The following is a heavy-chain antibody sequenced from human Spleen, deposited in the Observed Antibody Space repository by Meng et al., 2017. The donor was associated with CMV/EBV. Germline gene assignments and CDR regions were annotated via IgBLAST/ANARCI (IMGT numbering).Heavy chain of an antibody. J-gene: IGHJ6*02. CDR2: VLYTGNA. CDR3: AKVFPSDYYKYTMDV. V-gene: IGHV4-39*01. D-gene: IGHD2-21*02. Sequence: SETLSLTCTVSGVSLRSTNYYWGWIRQPPGKGLEWIGSVLYTGNAYSNPSLKSRVTIFVDTSKNQFSLKLNSMTAADTAVYYCAKVFPSDYYKYTMDVWGQGTTVTVSS. CDR1: GVSLRSTNYY.